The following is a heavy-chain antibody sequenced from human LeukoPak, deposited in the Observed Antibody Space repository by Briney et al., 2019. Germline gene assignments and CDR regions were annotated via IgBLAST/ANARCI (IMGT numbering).Heavy chain of an antibody. V-gene: IGHV1-2*02. CDR3: ARVVPAAQTFYY. D-gene: IGHD2-2*01. J-gene: IGHJ4*02. CDR1: GYTFTSYY. CDR2: INPNSGGT. Sequence: ASVKVSFKASGYTFTSYYMHWVRHAPGQGLEWMGWINPNSGGTSYAQKFQCRVTMTRDTSISTAYMELSRLRSDDTAVYYCARVVPAAQTFYYWGQGTLVTVSS.